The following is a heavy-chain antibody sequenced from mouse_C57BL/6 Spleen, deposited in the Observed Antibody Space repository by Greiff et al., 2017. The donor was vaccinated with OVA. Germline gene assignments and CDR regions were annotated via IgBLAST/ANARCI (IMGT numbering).Heavy chain of an antibody. D-gene: IGHD1-1*01. Sequence: EVKLVESGGGLVQPGGSLKLSCAASGFTFSDYYMYWVRQTPEKRLEWVAYISNGGGSTYYPDTVKGRFTISRDNAKNTLYLQMSRLKSEDTAMYYCARHEGGSSSYFAYWGQGTLVTVSA. CDR1: GFTFSDYY. J-gene: IGHJ3*01. CDR2: ISNGGGST. V-gene: IGHV5-12*01. CDR3: ARHEGGSSSYFAY.